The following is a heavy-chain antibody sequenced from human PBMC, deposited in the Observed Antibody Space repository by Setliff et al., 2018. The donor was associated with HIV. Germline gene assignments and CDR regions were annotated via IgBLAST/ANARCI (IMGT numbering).Heavy chain of an antibody. CDR1: SFSFSNAW. J-gene: IGHJ3*01. CDR3: TTWLQ. Sequence: GGSLRLSCAASSFSFSNAWMSWVRQAPGKGLEWVGRIKSIPNGGTTDYAAPVKGRFTISRDDSKNTLYLQMDSLKTEDTAVYYCTTWLQWGQGTVVTVS. D-gene: IGHD6-19*01. V-gene: IGHV3-15*01. CDR2: IKSIPNGGTT.